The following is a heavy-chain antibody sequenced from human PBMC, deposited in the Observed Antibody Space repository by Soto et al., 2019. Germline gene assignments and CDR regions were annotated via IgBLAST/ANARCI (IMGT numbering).Heavy chain of an antibody. Sequence: EVQLVESGGGLVQPGGSLRLSCAASGLSFASYWMHLVRQSPGQGPVWVSRIDYDGTTTNYADSVKGRFTISRDNAKNTLYLQMNSLRPEDRAVYYCARGPRASSGGTGAYGGQGTMVTVSS. V-gene: IGHV3-74*01. CDR3: ARGPRASSGGTGAY. J-gene: IGHJ1*01. CDR1: GLSFASYW. CDR2: IDYDGTTT. D-gene: IGHD2-2*01.